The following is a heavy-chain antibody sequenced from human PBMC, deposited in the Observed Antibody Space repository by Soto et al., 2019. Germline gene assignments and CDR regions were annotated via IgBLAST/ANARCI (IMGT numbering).Heavy chain of an antibody. J-gene: IGHJ4*02. CDR1: GYTFTHYY. D-gene: IGHD5-18*01. CDR2: INPNGGST. V-gene: IGHV1-46*01. Sequence: ASVKVSCKASGYTFTHYYIHWVRQAPGQGLEWMGIINPNGGSTTYAQKFRAGFTMTRDTSTSTVYMELSSLRSEDSAVYYCATSVNSAMAFDFWGQGTLVTVSS. CDR3: ATSVNSAMAFDF.